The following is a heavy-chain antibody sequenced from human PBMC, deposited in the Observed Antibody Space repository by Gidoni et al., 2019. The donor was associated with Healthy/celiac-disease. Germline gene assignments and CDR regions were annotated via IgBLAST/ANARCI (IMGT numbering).Heavy chain of an antibody. CDR3: AKDFFPENGGNSI. V-gene: IGHV3-23*01. CDR1: GFTLSSYA. CDR2: ISGSGGST. J-gene: IGHJ4*02. Sequence: EVQRLETGGGWVQPGGSRRPSCAAAGFTLSSYAMRWVRQAPGKGLEWVSAISGSGGSTYYADSVKGRFPISRDNSKNTLYLHMNSLRAEDTAVYYCAKDFFPENGGNSIWGQGTLVTVSS. D-gene: IGHD2-21*02.